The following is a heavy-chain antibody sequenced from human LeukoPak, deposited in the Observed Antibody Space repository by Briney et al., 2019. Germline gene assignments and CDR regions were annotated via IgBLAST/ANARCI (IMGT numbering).Heavy chain of an antibody. Sequence: ASVKVSCKASGYTFTNYALNWVRQAPGQGLEWMGGITTNTGNPTYAQGFTERFVFSFDTSVSTAYLQISSLKAEDTAVYYCARVKLDDFWSGYRNWFDPWGQGTLVTVSS. CDR1: GYTFTNYA. D-gene: IGHD3-3*01. CDR3: ARVKLDDFWSGYRNWFDP. J-gene: IGHJ5*02. V-gene: IGHV7-4-1*02. CDR2: ITTNTGNP.